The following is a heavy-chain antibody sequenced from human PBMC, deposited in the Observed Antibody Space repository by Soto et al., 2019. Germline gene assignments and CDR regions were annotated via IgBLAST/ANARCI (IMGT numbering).Heavy chain of an antibody. CDR3: AKGLDIVLGSGVLKPYYYYGGDV. V-gene: IGHV3-30*18. Sequence: QVELVESGGGVVQPGRSLKLSCAASGFSFSGYGMHWVRQAPGKGLEWVALISHDGNTKLYPDSVKGRFTISRDNSKNMLYLQMSSLRTDDSAVYYCAKGLDIVLGSGVLKPYYYYGGDVWGQGTTVTVSS. CDR2: ISHDGNTK. J-gene: IGHJ6*02. CDR1: GFSFSGYG. D-gene: IGHD2-8*01.